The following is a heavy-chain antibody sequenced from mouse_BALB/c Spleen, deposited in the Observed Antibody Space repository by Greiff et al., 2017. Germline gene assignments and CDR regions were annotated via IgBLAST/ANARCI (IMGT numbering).Heavy chain of an antibody. V-gene: IGHV14-3*02. CDR3: ARSSSGYFDV. CDR2: IDPANGNT. CDR1: GFNIKDTY. D-gene: IGHD1-1*01. Sequence: VQLQQSGAELVKPGASVKLSCTASGFNIKDTYMHWVKQRPEQGLEWIGRIDPANGNTKYDPKFQGKATITADTSSNTAYLQLSSLTSEDTAVYYCARSSSGYFDVWGAGTTVTVSA. J-gene: IGHJ1*01.